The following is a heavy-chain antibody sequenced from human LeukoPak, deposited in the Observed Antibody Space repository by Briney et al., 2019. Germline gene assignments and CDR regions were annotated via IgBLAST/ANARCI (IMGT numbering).Heavy chain of an antibody. Sequence: GASVKVSFKTSAYTFTNFRIHWGRQAPGQGLEWMGWISAYNGYTKYTQKLQGRVTMTTDTSTSTAYMELRSLRSDDTAVYYCARTDVVVAVNWFDPWGQGTLVSVSS. CDR3: ARTDVVVAVNWFDP. CDR2: ISAYNGYT. CDR1: AYTFTNFR. D-gene: IGHD2-15*01. J-gene: IGHJ5*02. V-gene: IGHV1-18*01.